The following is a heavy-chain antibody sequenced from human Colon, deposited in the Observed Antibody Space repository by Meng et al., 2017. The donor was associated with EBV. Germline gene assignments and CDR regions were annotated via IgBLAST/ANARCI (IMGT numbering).Heavy chain of an antibody. CDR3: VRDTRRGGGWFDP. CDR1: GDSITSGDSS. V-gene: IGHV4-30-2*01. CDR2: IYHGVNI. J-gene: IGHJ5*02. D-gene: IGHD3-10*01. Sequence: QLRESRLGPGKPSKTLSLTVAVSGDSITSGDSSWTWIRQPPGKGLEWIGYIYHGVNIYYTPSLRSRVTISVDKSRNQFSLKLTSVSAADTAVYYCVRDTRRGGGWFDPWGQGTLVTVSS.